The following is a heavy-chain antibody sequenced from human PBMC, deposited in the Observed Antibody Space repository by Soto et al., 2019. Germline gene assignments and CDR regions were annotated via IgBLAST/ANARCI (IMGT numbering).Heavy chain of an antibody. Sequence: GGSLRLSCAASGFTFSSYSMNWVRQAPGKGLEWVSSISSSSSYIYYADSVKGRFTISRDNAKNSLYLQMNSLRAEDTAVYYCARDRRVRFLDPYYFDYWGQGTLVTVSS. CDR1: GFTFSSYS. V-gene: IGHV3-21*01. CDR2: ISSSSSYI. D-gene: IGHD3-3*01. J-gene: IGHJ4*02. CDR3: ARDRRVRFLDPYYFDY.